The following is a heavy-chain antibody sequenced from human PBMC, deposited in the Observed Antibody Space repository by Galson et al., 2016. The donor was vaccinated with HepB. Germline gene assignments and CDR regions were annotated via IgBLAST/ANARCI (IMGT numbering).Heavy chain of an antibody. Sequence: QSGAEVKKPGESLNISCRGSGYSFTSYWIGWVRQMPGKGLEWMGIIYPDDSDTRYSPSFQGQVTISADKSISTAYLHWSSLTASDTAMYYCARLVRRASFGVESHNFDSWGQGTLVTVSS. CDR3: ARLVRRASFGVESHNFDS. D-gene: IGHD3-3*01. J-gene: IGHJ4*02. CDR1: GYSFTSYW. V-gene: IGHV5-51*01. CDR2: IYPDDSDT.